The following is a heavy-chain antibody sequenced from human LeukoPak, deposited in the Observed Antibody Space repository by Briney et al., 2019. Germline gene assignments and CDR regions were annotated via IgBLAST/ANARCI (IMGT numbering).Heavy chain of an antibody. D-gene: IGHD2-21*01. V-gene: IGHV4-30-2*06. Sequence: SETLSLTCSVSGGSISSGPYFWGWIRQSQGQGLEWIVYIWRSGSTNYNPSRSGRVAISLDKSRNHFTLMVTAVTAADTALYYCARKGPEHLPTYFDHWGRGSLVTVSS. CDR2: IWRSGST. CDR3: ARKGPEHLPTYFDH. CDR1: GGSISSGPYF. J-gene: IGHJ4*02.